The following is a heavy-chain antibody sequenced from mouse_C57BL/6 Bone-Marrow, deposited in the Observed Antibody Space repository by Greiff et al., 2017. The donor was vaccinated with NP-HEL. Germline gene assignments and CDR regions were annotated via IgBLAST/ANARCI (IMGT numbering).Heavy chain of an antibody. CDR3: ASSLYYGGSDWYFDV. Sequence: EVQLVESGPGLAKPSQTLSLTCSVSGYSITSDYWNWIRKFPGNKLEYMGYISYSGSTYYNPSLKSRISITRDTSKNQYYLQLISVTTEDTATYYCASSLYYGGSDWYFDVWGTGTPVTVSS. CDR1: GYSITSDY. D-gene: IGHD1-1*01. CDR2: ISYSGST. V-gene: IGHV3-8*01. J-gene: IGHJ1*03.